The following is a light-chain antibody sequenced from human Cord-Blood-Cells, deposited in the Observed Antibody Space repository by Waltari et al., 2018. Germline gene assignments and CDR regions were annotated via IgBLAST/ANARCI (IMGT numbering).Light chain of an antibody. V-gene: IGKV3-20*01. CDR1: QRVSSSY. Sequence: EIVLTQSPGTLSLSPGERATLSCRASQRVSSSYSAWYQQKPGQAPRLLSYGASSRATGIPDRFSGSGSGTDFTLTISRLEPEHFAVYYCQQYGSSPRTFGQGTKLEIK. CDR2: GAS. J-gene: IGKJ2*01. CDR3: QQYGSSPRT.